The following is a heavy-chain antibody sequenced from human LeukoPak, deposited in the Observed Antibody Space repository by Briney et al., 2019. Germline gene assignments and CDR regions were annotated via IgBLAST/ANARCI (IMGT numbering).Heavy chain of an antibody. D-gene: IGHD4-4*01. CDR2: IIPILGIA. J-gene: IGHJ6*02. CDR1: GGTLSSYA. V-gene: IGHV1-69*04. Sequence: ASVKVSCKASGGTLSSYAISWVRQAPGQGLEWMGRIIPILGIANYAQKFQGRVTITADKSTSTAYMELSSLRSEDTAVYYCARADSNYDYYYYYGMDVWGQGTTVTVSS. CDR3: ARADSNYDYYYYYGMDV.